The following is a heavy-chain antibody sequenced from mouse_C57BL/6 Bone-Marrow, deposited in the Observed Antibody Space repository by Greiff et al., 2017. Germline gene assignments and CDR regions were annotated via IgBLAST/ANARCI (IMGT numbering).Heavy chain of an antibody. CDR2: IDPETGGT. J-gene: IGHJ2*01. CDR1: GYTFTDYE. CDR3: TRNYYGSSYDY. Sequence: VQLQQSGAELVRPGASVTLSCKASGYTFTDYEMHWVKQTPVHGLEWIGAIDPETGGTASNQKFKGKAILTADKSSSTAYLELRSLTSEDAAVYYCTRNYYGSSYDYWGQGTTLTVSS. V-gene: IGHV1-15*01. D-gene: IGHD1-1*01.